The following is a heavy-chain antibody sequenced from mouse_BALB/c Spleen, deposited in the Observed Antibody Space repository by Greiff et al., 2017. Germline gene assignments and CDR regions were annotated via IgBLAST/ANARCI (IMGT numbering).Heavy chain of an antibody. CDR1: GFTFSSYG. CDR2: ISSGGSYT. D-gene: IGHD2-1*01. CDR3: ARLGKGGAMDY. Sequence: EVQLQESGGDLVKPGGSLKLSCAASGFTFSSYGMSWVRQTPDKRLEWVATISSGGSYTYYPDSVKGRFTISRDNAKNTLYLQMSSLKSEDTAMYYCARLGKGGAMDYWGQGTSVTVSA. V-gene: IGHV5-6*01. J-gene: IGHJ4*01.